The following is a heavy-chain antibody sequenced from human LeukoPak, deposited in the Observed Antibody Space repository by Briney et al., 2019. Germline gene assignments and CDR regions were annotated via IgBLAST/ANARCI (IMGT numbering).Heavy chain of an antibody. D-gene: IGHD1-26*01. J-gene: IGHJ4*02. CDR1: GGSMSPYH. V-gene: IGHV4-34*01. Sequence: SETLSLTCTVSGGSMSPYHWGWIRQPPGKGLEWTGEINHSGSTNYNPSLKSRVTISVDTSKNQFSLKLSSVTAADTAVYYCARGGGSYYKVFDYWGQGTLVTVSS. CDR3: ARGGGSYYKVFDY. CDR2: INHSGST.